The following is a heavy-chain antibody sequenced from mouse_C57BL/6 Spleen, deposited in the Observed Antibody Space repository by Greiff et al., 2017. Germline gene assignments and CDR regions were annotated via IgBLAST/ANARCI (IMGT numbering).Heavy chain of an antibody. D-gene: IGHD2-1*01. CDR3: AIIYYGNYDYYAMDY. V-gene: IGHV5-17*01. J-gene: IGHJ4*01. CDR1: GFTFSDYG. CDR2: ISSGSSTI. Sequence: EVQLVESGGGLVKPGGSLKLSCAASGFTFSDYGMHWVRQAPEKGLEWVAYISSGSSTIYYADTVKGRITISRDNATNTLFLKMTSLRSEDTAMYYGAIIYYGNYDYYAMDYWGQGTSVTVSS.